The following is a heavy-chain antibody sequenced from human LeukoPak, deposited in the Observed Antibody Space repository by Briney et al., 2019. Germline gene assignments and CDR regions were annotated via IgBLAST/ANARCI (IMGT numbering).Heavy chain of an antibody. CDR3: ALPGIAASGTFDY. V-gene: IGHV3-23*01. CDR2: ISGSGGST. CDR1: GFTFSSYA. D-gene: IGHD6-13*01. Sequence: GGSLRLSCAASGFTFSSYAMTWVRQAPGKGLEWVSGISGSGGSTYYADSVKGRFTISRDNSKNTLYLQMNSLRAEDTAVYYCALPGIAASGTFDYWGQGTLVSVSS. J-gene: IGHJ4*02.